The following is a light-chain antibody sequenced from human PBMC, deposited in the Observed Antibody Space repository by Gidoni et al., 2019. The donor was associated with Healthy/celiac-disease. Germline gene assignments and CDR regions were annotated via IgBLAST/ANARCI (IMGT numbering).Light chain of an antibody. J-gene: IGLJ2*01. CDR3: CSYAGSYTVV. CDR1: SSDVGRYNY. Sequence: QSALTQPLSVSGSPGQSVTISCTGTSSDVGRYNYVSWYQQHPGKAPKLMIYDVSKRPSGVPDRFSGSKSGNTASLTISGLQAEDEADYYCCSYAGSYTVVFGGGTKLTVL. V-gene: IGLV2-11*01. CDR2: DVS.